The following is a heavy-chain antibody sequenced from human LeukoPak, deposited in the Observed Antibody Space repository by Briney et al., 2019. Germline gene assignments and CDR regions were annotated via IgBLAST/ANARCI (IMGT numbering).Heavy chain of an antibody. CDR1: GFTFSSYS. Sequence: GGSLRLSCAASGFTFSSYSMNWVRQAPGKGLEWVSYISSSSSTIYYADSVKGRFTISRDNAKNSLYLQMNSLRAEDTAVYYCSGDYYDSSGRVAFDIWGQGTMVTVSS. CDR3: SGDYYDSSGRVAFDI. D-gene: IGHD3-22*01. J-gene: IGHJ3*02. CDR2: ISSSSSTI. V-gene: IGHV3-48*01.